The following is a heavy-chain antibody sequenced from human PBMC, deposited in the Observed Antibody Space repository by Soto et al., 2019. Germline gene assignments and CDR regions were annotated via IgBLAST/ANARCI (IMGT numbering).Heavy chain of an antibody. CDR2: IIPIFGTA. J-gene: IGHJ3*02. CDR3: ARAERNCSGGSCPDLDAFDI. D-gene: IGHD2-15*01. Sequence: QVQLVQSGAEVKKPGSSVKVSCKASGGTFSSYAISWVRQAPGQGLEWMGGIIPIFGTANYAQKFQGRVTITADESTSTAYMELSSLRSEDTAVYYCARAERNCSGGSCPDLDAFDIWGQGTMVTVSS. V-gene: IGHV1-69*01. CDR1: GGTFSSYA.